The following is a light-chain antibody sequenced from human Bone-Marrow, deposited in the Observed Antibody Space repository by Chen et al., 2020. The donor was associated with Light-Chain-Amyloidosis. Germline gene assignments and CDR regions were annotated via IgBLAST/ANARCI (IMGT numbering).Light chain of an antibody. CDR2: LGS. Sequence: DMAMTQSPLSLPVTPGEPASISCRSSQSLLHSNGYNYLDWYLQKPGQSPQVLIYLGSNRASGVPDRFSGSGSGPDFTLKISSVESEDVGVYYCMQALQTPITFGQGTRLEIK. J-gene: IGKJ5*01. CDR1: QSLLHSNGYNY. V-gene: IGKV2-28*01. CDR3: MQALQTPIT.